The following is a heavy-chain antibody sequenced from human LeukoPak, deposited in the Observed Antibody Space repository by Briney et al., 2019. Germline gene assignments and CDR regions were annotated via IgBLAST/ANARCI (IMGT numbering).Heavy chain of an antibody. D-gene: IGHD2-8*01. CDR2: IYYSGST. Sequence: PSQTLSLTCTVSGGSISSGGYYWSWIRQHTGKGLEWIGYIYYSGSTYYTPSLKSRVTISVDTSENQFSLKLSSVTAADTAIYYCSRGMDWFDPWGQGTLVTVSS. CDR3: SRGMDWFDP. CDR1: GGSISSGGYY. J-gene: IGHJ5*02. V-gene: IGHV4-31*03.